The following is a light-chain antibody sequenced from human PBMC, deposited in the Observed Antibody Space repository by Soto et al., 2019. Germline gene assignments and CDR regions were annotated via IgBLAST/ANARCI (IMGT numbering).Light chain of an antibody. CDR3: QQRSNWPPEVT. CDR1: QSVRSS. J-gene: IGKJ3*01. V-gene: IGKV3-11*01. Sequence: EIVLTQSPDTLSLSPGERATLSCRAGQSVRSSLAWYQQKPGQAPRLLIYDASNRATGIPARFSGSVSGTDFTLTISSLEPEDFAVYYCQQRSNWPPEVTFGPGTKVDIK. CDR2: DAS.